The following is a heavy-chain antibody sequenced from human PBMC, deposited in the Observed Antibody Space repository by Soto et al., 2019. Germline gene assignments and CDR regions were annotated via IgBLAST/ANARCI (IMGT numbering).Heavy chain of an antibody. D-gene: IGHD6-19*01. J-gene: IGHJ4*02. CDR1: GYSFTKYW. V-gene: IGHV5-51*01. CDR2: IYPDESDT. CDR3: ARKEKPGYSSGWYSPFDY. Sequence: PGESLKISCKGSGYSFTKYWIGWVRQMPGKGLEWMAIIYPDESDTRYSPSFQGHVTISADKSISTAYLQWSSLKASDTAMYYCARKEKPGYSSGWYSPFDYWGQGTLVTVSS.